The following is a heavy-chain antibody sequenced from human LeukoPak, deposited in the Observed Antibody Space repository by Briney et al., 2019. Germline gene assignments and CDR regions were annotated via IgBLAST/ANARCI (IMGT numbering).Heavy chain of an antibody. CDR1: GGSISSYY. D-gene: IGHD2-2*01. Sequence: SETLSLTCTVSGGSISSYYWSWIRQPAGKGLEWIGRIYTSGSTNYNPSLKSRVTMSVDTSKNQFSLKLSSVTAADTAVYYYGREFCDDARCYGPDYWGQGTLVMVSS. V-gene: IGHV4-4*07. J-gene: IGHJ4*02. CDR3: GREFCDDARCYGPDY. CDR2: IYTSGST.